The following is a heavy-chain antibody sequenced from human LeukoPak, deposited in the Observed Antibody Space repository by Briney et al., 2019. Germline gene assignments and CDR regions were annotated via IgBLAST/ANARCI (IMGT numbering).Heavy chain of an antibody. J-gene: IGHJ5*02. V-gene: IGHV4-59*12. CDR1: GGSISSYY. Sequence: SETLSLTCTVSGGSISSYYWSWIRQPPGKGLEWIGYIYYSGSTNYNPSLKSRVTISVDTSKNQFSLKLSSVTAADTAVYYCARSSFHCSSTSCYWFDPGAREPWSPSPQ. CDR3: ARSSFHCSSTSCYWFDP. CDR2: IYYSGST. D-gene: IGHD2-2*01.